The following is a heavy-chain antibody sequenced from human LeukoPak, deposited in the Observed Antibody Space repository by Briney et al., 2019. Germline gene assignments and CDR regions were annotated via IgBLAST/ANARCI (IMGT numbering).Heavy chain of an antibody. CDR2: ITSSSSTI. CDR1: GFTFSSYS. CDR3: ARRSPHGFDY. Sequence: GGSLRLSCAASGFTFSSYSMKWVRQAPGKGLEWVSYITSSSSTIYYADSVKGRFTISRDNAKNSLYLRMNSLRAEDTAVYYCARRSPHGFDYWGQGTLVTVSS. J-gene: IGHJ4*02. V-gene: IGHV3-48*01. D-gene: IGHD1-26*01.